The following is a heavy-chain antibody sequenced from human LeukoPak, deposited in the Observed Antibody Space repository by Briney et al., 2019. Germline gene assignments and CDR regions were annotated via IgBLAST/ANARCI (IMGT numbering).Heavy chain of an antibody. Sequence: PGGSLRLSCAASGFTFSSYAMHWVRQAPGKGLEWVAVISYDGSNKYYADSVKGRFTISRDNSKNTLYLHMNSLRAEDTVVYYCARDLIAAAGAGLDYWGQGTLVTVSS. CDR2: ISYDGSNK. CDR1: GFTFSSYA. J-gene: IGHJ4*02. V-gene: IGHV3-30*04. CDR3: ARDLIAAAGAGLDY. D-gene: IGHD6-13*01.